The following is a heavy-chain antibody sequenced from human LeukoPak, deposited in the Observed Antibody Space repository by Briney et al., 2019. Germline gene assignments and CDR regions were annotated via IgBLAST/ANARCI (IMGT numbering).Heavy chain of an antibody. V-gene: IGHV3-21*01. CDR1: EFTFSSYS. Sequence: GGSLRLSCTGSEFTFSSYSMNWVRQAPGKGLEWVSSVSGNSFYIYYADSVRGRFTISRDNTKNSLYLQMNSLTAEDTAVYYCARTPYCGGDCSSAEYFQRWGQGTLVTVSS. D-gene: IGHD2-21*02. CDR3: ARTPYCGGDCSSAEYFQR. J-gene: IGHJ1*01. CDR2: VSGNSFYI.